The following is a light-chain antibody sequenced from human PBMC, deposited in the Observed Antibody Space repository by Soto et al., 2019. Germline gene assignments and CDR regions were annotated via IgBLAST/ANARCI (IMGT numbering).Light chain of an antibody. Sequence: EIVLTQSPGTLSLSPGERATLSCRASQSVSSSYLAWYQQKPGQAPRLLIYGASSRATGSPDRFSGSGSGTDFTLTISRLEPEDFAVYYCQQYGSSLRTFGQATKVEIK. CDR3: QQYGSSLRT. CDR2: GAS. V-gene: IGKV3-20*01. J-gene: IGKJ1*01. CDR1: QSVSSSY.